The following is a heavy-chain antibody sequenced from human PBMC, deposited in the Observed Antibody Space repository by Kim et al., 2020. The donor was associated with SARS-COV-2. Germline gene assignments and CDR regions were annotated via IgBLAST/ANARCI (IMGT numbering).Heavy chain of an antibody. CDR3: ARGGLKGVIVAPYDMDV. V-gene: IGHV1-8*01. D-gene: IGHD3-22*01. J-gene: IGHJ6*02. CDR1: GYTFTSYD. Sequence: ASVKVSCKASGYTFTSYDINWVRQATGQGLEWMGWMNPNSGNTGYAQKFQGRVTMTRNTSISTAYMELSSLRSEDTAVYYCARGGLKGVIVAPYDMDVWGQGTTVTIPS. CDR2: MNPNSGNT.